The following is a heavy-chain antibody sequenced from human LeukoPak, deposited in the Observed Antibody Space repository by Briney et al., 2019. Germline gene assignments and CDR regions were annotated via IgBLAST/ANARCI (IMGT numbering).Heavy chain of an antibody. J-gene: IGHJ3*02. V-gene: IGHV3-30*18. Sequence: GSLRLSCRASRFSFRDYDMHWVRQAPGKGLEWVAVISSDGSRKHYGDSVKGRFIISRDNSESTLFLQMNSLRTDDTSVYFCAKYAYNWNAPDGFDMWGQGTMVIVSS. CDR1: RFSFRDYD. CDR2: ISSDGSRK. D-gene: IGHD1-1*01. CDR3: AKYAYNWNAPDGFDM.